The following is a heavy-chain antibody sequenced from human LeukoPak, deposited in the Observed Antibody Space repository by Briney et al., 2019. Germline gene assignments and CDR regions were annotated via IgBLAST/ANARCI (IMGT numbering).Heavy chain of an antibody. CDR2: IASDGSST. J-gene: IGHJ4*02. V-gene: IGHV3-74*01. CDR3: ARGRPHGNDY. CDR1: GFTFSSYA. Sequence: GGSLRLSCAASGFTFSSYAMAWVRQAPGKGLEWVSRIASDGSSTTYADSVKGRFSISRDNAKNTLYLQMNSLRVEDTAVYYCARGRPHGNDYWGQGTLVTVSS. D-gene: IGHD4-23*01.